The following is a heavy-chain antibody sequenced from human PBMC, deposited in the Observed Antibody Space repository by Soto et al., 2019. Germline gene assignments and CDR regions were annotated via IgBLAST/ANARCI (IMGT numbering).Heavy chain of an antibody. V-gene: IGHV1-8*01. CDR3: ARMATFGSLNWFDP. Sequence: ASVKVSCKASGYTFTSYDVSWVRQATGQGLERMGWMNPGSGDTGYAQKFQGRVTMTRDISIATAYMELSSLRSDDTAIYYCARMATFGSLNWFDPWGQGTLVTVSS. D-gene: IGHD3-16*01. CDR2: MNPGSGDT. CDR1: GYTFTSYD. J-gene: IGHJ5*02.